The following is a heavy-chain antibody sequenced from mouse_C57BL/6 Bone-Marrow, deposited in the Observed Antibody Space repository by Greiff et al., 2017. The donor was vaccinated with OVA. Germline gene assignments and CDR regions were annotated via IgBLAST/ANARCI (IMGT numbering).Heavy chain of an antibody. CDR2: IYPYNGVS. D-gene: IGHD1-1*01. CDR1: GYSFTGYY. Sequence: VQLQQSGPELVKPGASVKISCKASGYSFTGYYMHWVKQSHGNILDWIGYIYPYNGVSSYNQKFKGKATLTVDKSSSTAYMELRSLTSEDSAVYYCAIDLAYYYGSSAMDYWGQGTSVTVSS. J-gene: IGHJ4*01. CDR3: AIDLAYYYGSSAMDY. V-gene: IGHV1-31*01.